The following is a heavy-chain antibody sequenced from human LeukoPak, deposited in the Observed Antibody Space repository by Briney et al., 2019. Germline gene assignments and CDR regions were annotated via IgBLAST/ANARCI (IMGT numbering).Heavy chain of an antibody. V-gene: IGHV3-7*05. CDR1: GFTFSNYW. J-gene: IGHJ4*02. Sequence: GGSLRLSCAASGFTFSNYWMSWVRQAPGKGLEWVANIKQDGSEKYCVDSVKGRLTISRDNAKNSLFLQMNSLRAEDTAVYYCARADGDYVFDYWGQGTLVTVSS. D-gene: IGHD4-17*01. CDR3: ARADGDYVFDY. CDR2: IKQDGSEK.